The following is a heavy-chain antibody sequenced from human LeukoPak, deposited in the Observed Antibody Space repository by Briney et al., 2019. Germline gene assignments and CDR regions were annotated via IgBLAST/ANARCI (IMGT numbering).Heavy chain of an antibody. CDR3: ARVLGSGRGYYYYYYMDV. J-gene: IGHJ6*03. CDR1: RFTFDDYG. V-gene: IGHV3-53*01. Sequence: PGGSLRLSCAASRFTFDDYGMSWVRQAAGHGLEWVSVIYSGGSTYYADSVKGRFTISRDNSKNTLYLQMNSLRAEDTAVYYCARVLGSGRGYYYYYYMDVWGKGTTVTISS. D-gene: IGHD3-10*01. CDR2: IYSGGST.